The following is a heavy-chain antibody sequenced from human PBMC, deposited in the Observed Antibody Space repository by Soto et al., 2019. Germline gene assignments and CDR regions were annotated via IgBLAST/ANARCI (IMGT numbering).Heavy chain of an antibody. CDR1: GGTFSSYA. CDR3: AREPIQGAAAGHYYFDY. D-gene: IGHD6-13*01. J-gene: IGHJ4*02. CDR2: IIPIFGTA. V-gene: IGHV1-69*06. Sequence: QVQLVQSGAEVKKPGSSVKVSCKASGGTFSSYAITWVRQAPGQGLEWMGGIIPIFGTANYAQKLQGRVTITADKSTSTAYMKVSSLRSEDTAVYYCAREPIQGAAAGHYYFDYWGQGTLVTVSS.